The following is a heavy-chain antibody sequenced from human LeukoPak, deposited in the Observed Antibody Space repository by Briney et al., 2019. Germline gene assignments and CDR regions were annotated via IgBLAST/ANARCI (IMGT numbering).Heavy chain of an antibody. J-gene: IGHJ6*02. CDR1: GYTFTSYD. V-gene: IGHV1-8*01. CDR3: ARHPARGRFLEWGSYYYYGMDV. CDR2: MNPNSGNT. D-gene: IGHD3-3*01. Sequence: ASVKVSCKASGYTFTSYDINWVRQATGQGLEWMGWMNPNSGNTGCAQKFQGRVTMTRNTSISTAYMELSSLRSEDTAVYYCARHPARGRFLEWGSYYYYGMDVWGQGTTVTVSS.